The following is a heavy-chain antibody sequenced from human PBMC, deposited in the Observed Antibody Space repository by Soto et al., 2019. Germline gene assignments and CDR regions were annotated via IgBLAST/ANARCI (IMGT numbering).Heavy chain of an antibody. J-gene: IGHJ5*02. V-gene: IGHV1-69*04. Sequence: QVQLVQSGAEVKKPGSSVKVSCKASGGTFSSYPISWVRQAPGQGLEWMGRIIPILGIANYAQKFQGRVTITADKSTSTAYMELSSLRSEDTAVYYCARDLIAAPPSWFDPWGQGTLVTVSS. CDR1: GGTFSSYP. D-gene: IGHD6-6*01. CDR3: ARDLIAAPPSWFDP. CDR2: IIPILGIA.